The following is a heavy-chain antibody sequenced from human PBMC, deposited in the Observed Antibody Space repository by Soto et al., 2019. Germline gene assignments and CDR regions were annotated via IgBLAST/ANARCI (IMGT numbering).Heavy chain of an antibody. J-gene: IGHJ4*02. CDR1: GDSVSRTSVA. CDR2: TYYRSKWNS. CDR3: VRGQFSAFDC. Sequence: SQTLSLTCAISGDSVSRTSVAWNWIRQSPSRGLEWLGRTYYRSKWNSDYAVSVRGRLTINPDTSKSQFSLQLNSVTPEDTAVYYCVRGQFSAFDCWGQGTLVTVSS. V-gene: IGHV6-1*01.